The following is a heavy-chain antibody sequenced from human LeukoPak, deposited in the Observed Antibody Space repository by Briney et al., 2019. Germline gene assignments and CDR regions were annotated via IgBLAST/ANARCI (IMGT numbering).Heavy chain of an antibody. J-gene: IGHJ4*02. CDR1: GFTFSSYG. CDR2: ISYGGSNK. V-gene: IGHV3-30*18. CDR3: AKMSSSSKWYFDY. D-gene: IGHD6-6*01. Sequence: PGGSLRLSCATSGFTFSSYGMHWVRQAPGKGLEWVAVISYGGSNKYYADSVKGRFTISRDNSKNTLYLQMNSLRAEDTAVYYCAKMSSSSKWYFDYWGQGTLVTVSS.